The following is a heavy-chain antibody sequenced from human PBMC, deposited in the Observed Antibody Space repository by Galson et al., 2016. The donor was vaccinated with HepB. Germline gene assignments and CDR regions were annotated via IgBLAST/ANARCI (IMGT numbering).Heavy chain of an antibody. Sequence: CKASGYTFKSFGISWVRQAPGQGLEWLGWISAHNGNTNYAQTLQGRVTMTTDAFTTTAYMELRSLRSDDTAVYYCAREGWYLDYWGQGTLVTVSS. J-gene: IGHJ4*02. V-gene: IGHV1-18*01. CDR3: AREGWYLDY. CDR1: GYTFKSFG. CDR2: ISAHNGNT. D-gene: IGHD2-15*01.